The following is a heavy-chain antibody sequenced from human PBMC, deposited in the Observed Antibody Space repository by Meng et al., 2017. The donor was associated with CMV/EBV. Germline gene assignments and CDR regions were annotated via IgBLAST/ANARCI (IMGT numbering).Heavy chain of an antibody. D-gene: IGHD6-19*01. CDR2: INPNSGGT. V-gene: IGHV1-2*02. CDR1: GFTFSDYY. Sequence: QVRLVQSGAEMTKPGASVKVSCTTSGFTFSDYYIHWVRQAPGQGLEWMGWINPNSGGTNFAQKFQGRVTMTRDTSISTAYMELSRLRSDDTAVYYCARDRVAVAGNHWFDPWGQGTLVTVSS. J-gene: IGHJ5*02. CDR3: ARDRVAVAGNHWFDP.